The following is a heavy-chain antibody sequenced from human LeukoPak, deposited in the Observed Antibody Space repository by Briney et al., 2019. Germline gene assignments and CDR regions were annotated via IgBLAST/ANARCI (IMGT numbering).Heavy chain of an antibody. J-gene: IGHJ5*02. D-gene: IGHD3-22*01. Sequence: GGSLRLSCAASGFTFSNSWMSWVRQAPGKGLEWVATIKPDGSAQYYVDSVKGRFTISRDDAKNSLFLQINSLRAEDTAVYYCANGGTYSSGPWGQGTLVTVSS. CDR2: IKPDGSAQ. V-gene: IGHV3-7*01. CDR3: ANGGTYSSGP. CDR1: GFTFSNSW.